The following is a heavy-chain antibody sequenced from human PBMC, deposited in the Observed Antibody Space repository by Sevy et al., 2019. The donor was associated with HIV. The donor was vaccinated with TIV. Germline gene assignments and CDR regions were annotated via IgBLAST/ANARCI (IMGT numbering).Heavy chain of an antibody. Sequence: ASVKVSCKASGYTFTSSYMNWVRQAPGQGLEWMGIINPNSGSTTYAQKFQGRVTMTRDTSSSTVYMEPSSLRSEDTAVYYCARSLLGYSGSYYGGYYFDYWGQGTLVTVSS. D-gene: IGHD1-26*01. CDR2: INPNSGST. CDR3: ARSLLGYSGSYYGGYYFDY. V-gene: IGHV1-46*01. J-gene: IGHJ4*02. CDR1: GYTFTSSY.